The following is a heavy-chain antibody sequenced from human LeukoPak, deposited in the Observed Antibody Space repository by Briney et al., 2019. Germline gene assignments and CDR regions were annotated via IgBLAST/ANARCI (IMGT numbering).Heavy chain of an antibody. J-gene: IGHJ4*02. CDR3: AKDWGHTTMVSYYFDY. CDR2: IWYDGNNK. V-gene: IGHV3-33*06. Sequence: GGPLRLSCAASGFTFSGYGMHWVRQAPDKGLECVAVIWYDGNNKYYAESVKGRFTISRDNSKNTLYLQMNSLRAEDTAVYYCAKDWGHTTMVSYYFDYWGQRALVTVSS. CDR1: GFTFSGYG. D-gene: IGHD5-18*01.